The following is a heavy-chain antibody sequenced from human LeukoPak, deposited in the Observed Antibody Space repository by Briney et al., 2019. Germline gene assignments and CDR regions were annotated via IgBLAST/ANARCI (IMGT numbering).Heavy chain of an antibody. V-gene: IGHV3-66*02. CDR3: ARDEAVATRGSFDY. CDR1: GFTVSSNY. D-gene: IGHD6-19*01. Sequence: GGSLRLSCAASGFTVSSNYMSWVRQAPGKGLEWVSVIYSGGSTYYADSVKGRFTISSDNSKNTLYLQMNSLRAEDTAVYYCARDEAVATRGSFDYWGQGTLVTVSS. J-gene: IGHJ4*02. CDR2: IYSGGST.